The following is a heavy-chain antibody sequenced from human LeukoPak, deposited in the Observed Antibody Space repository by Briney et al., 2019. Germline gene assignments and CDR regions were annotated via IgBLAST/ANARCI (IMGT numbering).Heavy chain of an antibody. Sequence: GGSLRLSCAASGFTFSSYWMNWVRQAPGKGLEWVANIKQDGSERDYVDSVKGRFTISRDNAKNLLYLQMNSLRAEDTAIYYCARLRSHYYVDVWGKGTTVTVSS. D-gene: IGHD2-15*01. V-gene: IGHV3-7*01. J-gene: IGHJ6*03. CDR1: GFTFSSYW. CDR2: IKQDGSER. CDR3: ARLRSHYYVDV.